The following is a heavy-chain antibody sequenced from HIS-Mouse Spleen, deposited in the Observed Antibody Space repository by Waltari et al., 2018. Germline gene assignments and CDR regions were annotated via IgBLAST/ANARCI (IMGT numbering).Heavy chain of an antibody. J-gene: IGHJ6*02. CDR1: GYSISSGYY. D-gene: IGHD6-13*01. V-gene: IGHV4-38-2*02. CDR3: ARALEYSSSWYYYYYGMDV. CDR2: ICHCGST. Sequence: QVQLQESGPGLVKPSETLSLTCTVSGYSISSGYYWGWIRQPPGKGLEWIGSICHCGSTYCNPSFKCICTISVDTSKMQFSLKVGYVTAADTAVYYCARALEYSSSWYYYYYGMDVWGQGTTVTVSS.